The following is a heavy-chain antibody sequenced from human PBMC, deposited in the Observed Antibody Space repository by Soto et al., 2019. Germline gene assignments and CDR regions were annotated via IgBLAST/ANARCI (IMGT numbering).Heavy chain of an antibody. J-gene: IGHJ6*02. V-gene: IGHV5-51*01. CDR1: GYSFTNYW. CDR3: AGGGVRGVITRTRDYYGMDV. Sequence: GESLKISCKGSGYSFTNYWIGWVRQMPGKGLELMGIIYPGDSDTRYSPSFQGQVTISADKFNNIAYLQWSSLKASDTAMYYCAGGGVRGVITRTRDYYGMDVWGQGTTVTVSS. CDR2: IYPGDSDT. D-gene: IGHD3-10*01.